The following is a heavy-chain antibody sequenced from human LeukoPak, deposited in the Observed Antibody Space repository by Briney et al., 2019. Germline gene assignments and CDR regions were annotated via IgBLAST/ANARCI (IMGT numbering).Heavy chain of an antibody. CDR2: IKSKTDGGTR. J-gene: IGHJ3*02. V-gene: IGHV3-15*01. CDR3: TTFDYAAFLI. D-gene: IGHD4/OR15-4a*01. Sequence: GGSLRLSCAVSGFTSSNAWMSWVRQAPGKGLEWVGRIKSKTDGGTRDYAAPVKGRFTISRNDSKNTLYLQMNSLKTEDTAVYYCTTFDYAAFLIWGQGTMVTVSS. CDR1: GFTSSNAW.